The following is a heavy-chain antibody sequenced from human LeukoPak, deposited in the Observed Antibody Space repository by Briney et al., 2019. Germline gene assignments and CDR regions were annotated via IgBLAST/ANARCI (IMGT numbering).Heavy chain of an antibody. D-gene: IGHD6-6*01. CDR2: IKQDGSGK. CDR3: GSLDSREDSSSRWGPLDI. Sequence: PGGSLRLSCAASGFTFTSYWMSWVRHAPGKGLEWAANIKQDGSGKYYVDSVKGRFTISRDNTKNSLYLQMNSLRAEDTAVYYCGSLDSREDSSSRWGPLDIWGQGTMVTVSS. J-gene: IGHJ3*02. V-gene: IGHV3-7*01. CDR1: GFTFTSYW.